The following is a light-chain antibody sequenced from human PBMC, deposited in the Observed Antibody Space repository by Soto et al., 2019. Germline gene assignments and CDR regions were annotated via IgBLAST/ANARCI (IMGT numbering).Light chain of an antibody. Sequence: QSVLTQPRSVSGSPGQSVTTSCTGTSRDVGGDNFVSWYQHHPGKAPKLMIFRVSKRPSDVPDRFSGSRSGNTASLTISGLQTEDEADYYCCSYSGSYTSPYVFGSGTKV. V-gene: IGLV2-11*01. CDR3: CSYSGSYTSPYV. CDR2: RVS. J-gene: IGLJ1*01. CDR1: SRDVGGDNF.